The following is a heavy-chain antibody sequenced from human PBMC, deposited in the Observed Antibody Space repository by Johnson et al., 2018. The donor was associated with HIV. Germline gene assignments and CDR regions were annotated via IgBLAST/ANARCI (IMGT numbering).Heavy chain of an antibody. V-gene: IGHV3-30*18. CDR3: AKDPRYKYGGAFDI. J-gene: IGHJ3*02. CDR1: GFTLSTYA. Sequence: QMLLVESGGGVVQPGGSLRLSCVASGFTLSTYAMHWVRQAPGRGLEWVAVISSDGSNKYYTDSVKGRFTISRDNSRNTLYLQVNSLRVEDTAVYYCAKDPRYKYGGAFDIWGQGTMVTVSS. CDR2: ISSDGSNK. D-gene: IGHD3-16*01.